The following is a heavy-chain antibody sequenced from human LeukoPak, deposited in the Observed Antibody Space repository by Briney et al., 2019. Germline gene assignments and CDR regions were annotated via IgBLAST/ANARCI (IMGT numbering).Heavy chain of an antibody. V-gene: IGHV4-39*01. CDR1: GCSISSSSYY. CDR3: ARRVNSNPFDY. J-gene: IGHJ4*02. D-gene: IGHD4-11*01. Sequence: SETLTPTCTVSGCSISSSSYYWGWIRQPPGKGLEWIGSIYYSGSTYYNPSLKSRVTISVDTSKNQFSLKLSSVTAADTAVYYCARRVNSNPFDYWGQGTLVTVSS. CDR2: IYYSGST.